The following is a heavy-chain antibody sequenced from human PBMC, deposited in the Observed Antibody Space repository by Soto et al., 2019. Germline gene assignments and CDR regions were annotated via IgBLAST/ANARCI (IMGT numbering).Heavy chain of an antibody. V-gene: IGHV4-30-4*01. J-gene: IGHJ3*02. CDR2: IYYSGST. CDR3: ARQLKIFGVVIKRGAFDI. D-gene: IGHD3-3*01. Sequence: PSETLSLTCTVSGGSISSGDYYWSWIRQPPGKGLEWIGYIYYSGSTYYNPSLKSRVTISLDTSKNQFSLKLRSVTAADTAVYYCARQLKIFGVVIKRGAFDIWGQGTTVTVSS. CDR1: GGSISSGDYY.